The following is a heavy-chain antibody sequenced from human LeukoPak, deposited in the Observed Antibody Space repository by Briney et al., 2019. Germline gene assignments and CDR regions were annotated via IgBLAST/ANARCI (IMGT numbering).Heavy chain of an antibody. CDR1: GYIFTSYY. J-gene: IGHJ4*02. V-gene: IGHV1-46*01. CDR3: ARDYSGAWYGGDH. Sequence: ASVKVSCKASGYIFTSYYMHWVRQAPGQGLEWLGIINPNGGSTSYAQNFQGRVTMTRDRSTNTVCMELSSLRSEDTAVYFCARDYSGAWYGGDHWGQGTLVTVSS. CDR2: INPNGGST. D-gene: IGHD6-19*01.